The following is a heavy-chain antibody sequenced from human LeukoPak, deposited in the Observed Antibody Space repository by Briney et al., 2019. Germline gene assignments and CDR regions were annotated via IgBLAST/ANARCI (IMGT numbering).Heavy chain of an antibody. D-gene: IGHD2-15*01. CDR1: GFPFSDYG. V-gene: IGHV3-33*01. CDR2: IYYDGSNK. Sequence: GGSLRLSCAASGFPFSDYGMHWVRHAPGKGLEWVALIYYDGSNKYFADSVKGRFTISRDNSRNTLYLQMSSLRVEDTAVYYCARDRATRYFDYWGQGTLVTVSS. J-gene: IGHJ4*02. CDR3: ARDRATRYFDY.